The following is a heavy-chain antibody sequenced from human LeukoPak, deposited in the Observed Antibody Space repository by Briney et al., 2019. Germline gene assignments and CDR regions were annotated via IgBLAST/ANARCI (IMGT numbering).Heavy chain of an antibody. CDR1: GGSISSYY. D-gene: IGHD3-16*01. Sequence: SETLSLTCTVSGGSISSYYWSWIRQPPGKGLEWIGYIYYSGSTNYNPSLKSRVTISVDTSKNQFSLKLSSVTAADTAVYYCARRGDRVVVKSRAFDIWGQGTMVTVSS. J-gene: IGHJ3*02. CDR3: ARRGDRVVVKSRAFDI. V-gene: IGHV4-59*08. CDR2: IYYSGST.